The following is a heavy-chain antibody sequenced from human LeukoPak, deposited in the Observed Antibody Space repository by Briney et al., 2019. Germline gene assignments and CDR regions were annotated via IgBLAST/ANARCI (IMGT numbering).Heavy chain of an antibody. D-gene: IGHD6-19*01. V-gene: IGHV4-39*01. CDR3: VRQTYSSGWNS. CDR1: GGSISTSSYY. J-gene: IGHJ4*02. CDR2: VFYSGST. Sequence: SETLSLTCIVSGGSISTSSYYWAWIRQSPGKGLEWIGSVFYSGSTYYNPSLKSRVTISVDTSKNQFSLKMTSLTAADTAVYYCVRQTYSSGWNSWGQGTPVTVSS.